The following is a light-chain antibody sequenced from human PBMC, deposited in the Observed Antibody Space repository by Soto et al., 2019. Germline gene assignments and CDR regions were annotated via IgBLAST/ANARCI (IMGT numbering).Light chain of an antibody. Sequence: EIVLTQSPGTLSLSPGERATLSCRADRSVSDTLLTWFQQKPGQAPRLLIFGTSNRAPGIPDRFSGSGSGTDCTRTISTLEPYDSAVYYCQHEGYSSWTVGQGPKVDIQ. CDR1: RSVSDTL. CDR3: QHEGYSSWT. V-gene: IGKV3-20*01. CDR2: GTS. J-gene: IGKJ1*01.